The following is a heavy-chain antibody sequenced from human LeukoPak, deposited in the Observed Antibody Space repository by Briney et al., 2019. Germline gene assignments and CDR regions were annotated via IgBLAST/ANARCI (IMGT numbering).Heavy chain of an antibody. V-gene: IGHV3-49*04. J-gene: IGHJ6*04. CDR1: GFTFGDYA. D-gene: IGHD2-15*01. CDR3: TSQLGYCSGGSCYSYYYYGMDV. Sequence: GGSLRLSCTASGFTFGDYAMSWVRQAPGKGLEWVGFIRSKAYGGTTEYAASVKGRFTISRDDSKSIAYLQVNSLKTEDTAVYYCTSQLGYCSGGSCYSYYYYGMDVWGKGTSVTVSS. CDR2: IRSKAYGGTT.